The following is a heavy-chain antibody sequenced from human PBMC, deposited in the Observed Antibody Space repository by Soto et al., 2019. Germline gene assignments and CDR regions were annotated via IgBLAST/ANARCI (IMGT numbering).Heavy chain of an antibody. Sequence: HPGGSLRLSCVGSGFTFSSNWMTWVRQAPGKGLEWVGNIRQDGSEKNYVDSVEGRFTISRDNAKNSLYLQMNSLRAEDTAVYYCAREIVVARGASYFDYWGPGTLVTVSS. CDR3: AREIVVARGASYFDY. CDR1: GFTFSSNW. D-gene: IGHD2-2*01. J-gene: IGHJ4*02. CDR2: IRQDGSEK. V-gene: IGHV3-7*04.